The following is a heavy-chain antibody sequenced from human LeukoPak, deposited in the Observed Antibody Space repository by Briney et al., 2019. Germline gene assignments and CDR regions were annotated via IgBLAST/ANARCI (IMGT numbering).Heavy chain of an antibody. CDR1: GFTVSSNY. Sequence: GGSLRLSCAASGFTVSSNYMSWVRQAPGKGLEWVSVIYSGGSTYYADSVKGRFTISRDNSKNTLYLQMNSLRAEDTAVYYRARKRPRDAFDIWGQGTMVTVSS. CDR3: ARKRPRDAFDI. CDR2: IYSGGST. D-gene: IGHD6-6*01. V-gene: IGHV3-66*02. J-gene: IGHJ3*02.